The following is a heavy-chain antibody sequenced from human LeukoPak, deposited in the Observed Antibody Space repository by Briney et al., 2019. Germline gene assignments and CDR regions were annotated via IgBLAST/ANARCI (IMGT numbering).Heavy chain of an antibody. CDR1: GGSISSYY. Sequence: PETLSLTCTVSGGSISSYYWSWIRQPAGKGLEWIGRIYISGSGSTNYNPSLKSRVTMSVDTSKNQFSLKLSSVTAADTAVYYCARDKRVAVAGTYIYYYYMDVWGNGTTVTISS. CDR3: ARDKRVAVAGTYIYYYYMDV. J-gene: IGHJ6*03. CDR2: IYISGSGST. D-gene: IGHD6-19*01. V-gene: IGHV4-4*07.